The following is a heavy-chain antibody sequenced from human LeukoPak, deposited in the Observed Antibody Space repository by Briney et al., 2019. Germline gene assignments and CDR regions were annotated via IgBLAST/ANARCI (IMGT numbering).Heavy chain of an antibody. CDR3: ARLRGGEGTDDAFDI. CDR2: IYPGDSDT. D-gene: IGHD3-16*01. V-gene: IGHV5-51*01. Sequence: GESLKISCKGSGYSFTSYWIGWVRPMPGKGLGWMGIIYPGDSDTRYSPSFQGQVTISADKSISTAYLQWSSLKASDTAMYYCARLRGGEGTDDAFDIWGQGTMVTVSS. J-gene: IGHJ3*02. CDR1: GYSFTSYW.